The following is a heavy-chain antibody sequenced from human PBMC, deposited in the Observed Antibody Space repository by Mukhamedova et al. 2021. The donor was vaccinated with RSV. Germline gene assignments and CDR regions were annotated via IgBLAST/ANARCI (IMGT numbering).Heavy chain of an antibody. Sequence: APGQGLEWMGGIIPIFGTANYAQKFQGRVTITADESTSTAYMELSSLRSEDTAVYYCAREIPNWFDPWGQGTLGTVS. CDR2: IIPIFGTA. CDR3: AREIPNWFDP. V-gene: IGHV1-69*01. J-gene: IGHJ5*02.